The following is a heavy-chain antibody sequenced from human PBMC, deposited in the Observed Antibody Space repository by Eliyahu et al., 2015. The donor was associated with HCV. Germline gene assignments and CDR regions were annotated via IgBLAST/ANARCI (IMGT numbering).Heavy chain of an antibody. Sequence: GMNWVRQAPGKGLEWVSAISGSGGSTYYADSVKGRFTISRDNSKNTLYLQVNSLRAEDTAVYYCTKAAEGYTTSSDCWGQGTLVTVSS. CDR3: TKAAEGYTTSSDC. CDR2: ISGSGGST. D-gene: IGHD6-6*01. J-gene: IGHJ4*02. CDR1: G. V-gene: IGHV3-23*01.